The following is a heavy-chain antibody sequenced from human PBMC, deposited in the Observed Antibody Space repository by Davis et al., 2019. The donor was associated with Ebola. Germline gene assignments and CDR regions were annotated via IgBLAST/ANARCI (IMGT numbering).Heavy chain of an antibody. D-gene: IGHD3-3*01. J-gene: IGHJ6*02. V-gene: IGHV3-7*01. CDR2: IKQDGSEK. CDR1: GFTFSSYW. CDR3: ARDETDYDCWSGYWNV. Sequence: GESLKISCAASGFTFSSYWMSWVRQAPGKGLEWVANIKQDGSEKYYVDSVKGRFTISRDNAKNSLYLQMNSLRAEDTAVYYCARDETDYDCWSGYWNVWGQGTTVTVSS.